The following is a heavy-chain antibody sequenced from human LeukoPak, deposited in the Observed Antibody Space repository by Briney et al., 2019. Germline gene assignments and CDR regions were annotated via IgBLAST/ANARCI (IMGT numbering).Heavy chain of an antibody. Sequence: PGGSLRLSCAASGFTFNNYSMHWIRQAPGKGLEWVTFISFDGNNEYYADSVKGRFTISRDNSKDTLYLQMNNLRAEDTAIYYCGKELKRWQQIFEYWGQGTLVTVSS. D-gene: IGHD5-24*01. CDR1: GFTFNNYS. CDR2: ISFDGNNE. J-gene: IGHJ4*02. V-gene: IGHV3-30*18. CDR3: GKELKRWQQIFEY.